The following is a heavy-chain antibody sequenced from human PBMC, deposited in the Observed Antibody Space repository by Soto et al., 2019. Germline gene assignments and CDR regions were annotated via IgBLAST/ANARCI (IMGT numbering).Heavy chain of an antibody. J-gene: IGHJ6*02. D-gene: IGHD3-10*01. Sequence: EVQLLESGGDLVQPGGSLRLSCTASGFTFSNYAMNWVRQAPGKGLEWVSGICGSDGKTNYADSVKGRFTISRDKFKHTLYLQMNSVRAEVTAIYYCAKAGAGSAGARYYRYGMAVWDQGTTVTVAS. CDR1: GFTFSNYA. CDR2: ICGSDGKT. V-gene: IGHV3-23*01. CDR3: AKAGAGSAGARYYRYGMAV.